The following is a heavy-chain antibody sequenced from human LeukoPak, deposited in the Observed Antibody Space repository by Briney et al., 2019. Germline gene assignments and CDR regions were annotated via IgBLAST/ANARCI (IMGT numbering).Heavy chain of an antibody. CDR1: GFTLGSHG. CDR3: AELGITMIGGV. D-gene: IGHD3-10*02. Sequence: GGSLRLSCIASGFTLGSHGMFWVRQAPGKGLEWVTFISYDGSNKYYGESMKGRFTVSRDNSKNTLYLQMNSLRVEDTAVYYCAELGITMIGGVWGKGTTVTISS. J-gene: IGHJ6*04. V-gene: IGHV3-30*02. CDR2: ISYDGSNK.